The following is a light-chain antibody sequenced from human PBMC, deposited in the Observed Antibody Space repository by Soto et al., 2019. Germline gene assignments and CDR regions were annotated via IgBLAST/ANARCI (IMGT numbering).Light chain of an antibody. V-gene: IGKV3-15*01. J-gene: IGKJ5*01. CDR3: QQCGSSPIT. CDR1: QSVSSK. CDR2: DAS. Sequence: ETVMTQSPATLSVSPGERATLSCRASQSVSSKLAWYQQKPGQAPRLLMYDASTRATGIPARFSGSGSGTDFTLTISRLEPEDFAVYYCQQCGSSPITFGQGTRLEIK.